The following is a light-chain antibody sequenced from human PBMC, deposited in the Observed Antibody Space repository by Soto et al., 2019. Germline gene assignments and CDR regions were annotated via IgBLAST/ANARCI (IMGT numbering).Light chain of an antibody. Sequence: EIILTQSPATLSVSPGERATLSCRASQSVNSNLAWYQQKPGQAPRLLIYGASTRATGIPARFSGSGSGTEFTLTISSLQSEDFVIYYCKQYNNWPPGTFDQGTKVEIK. CDR1: QSVNSN. V-gene: IGKV3-15*01. CDR3: KQYNNWPPGT. CDR2: GAS. J-gene: IGKJ1*01.